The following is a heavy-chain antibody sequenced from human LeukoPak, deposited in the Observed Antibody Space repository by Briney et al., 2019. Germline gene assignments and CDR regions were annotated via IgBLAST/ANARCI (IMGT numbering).Heavy chain of an antibody. Sequence: SVKVSCKASGGTFSSYAISWVRQAPGQGLEWMGGIIPIFGTANYAQKFQGRVTITADESTSTAYMELSSLRSEDTAVYYCARSYDSYYYYYGMDVWGQGTTVTVSS. CDR2: IIPIFGTA. CDR3: ARSYDSYYYYYGMDV. CDR1: GGTFSSYA. V-gene: IGHV1-69*13. D-gene: IGHD3-9*01. J-gene: IGHJ6*02.